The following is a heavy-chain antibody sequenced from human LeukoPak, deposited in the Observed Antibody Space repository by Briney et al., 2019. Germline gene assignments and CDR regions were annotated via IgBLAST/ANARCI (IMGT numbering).Heavy chain of an antibody. CDR1: GSTFINYY. V-gene: IGHV1-46*01. D-gene: IGHD2-21*01. J-gene: IGHJ1*01. Sequence: GASVKLSCKASGSTFINYYMPWVRHAPAPGLERMGIINPSGGSTSYAQKFQGRVTMTRDTSTSTVYMELSSLRAEDTAVYYCARDESTSILWWWGQGTLVTVSS. CDR2: INPSGGST. CDR3: ARDESTSILWW.